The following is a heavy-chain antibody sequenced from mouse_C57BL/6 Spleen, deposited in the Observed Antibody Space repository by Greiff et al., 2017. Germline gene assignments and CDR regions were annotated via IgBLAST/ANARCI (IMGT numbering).Heavy chain of an antibody. CDR2: ISYDGSN. CDR3: ATLYYDYRAWFAY. J-gene: IGHJ3*01. V-gene: IGHV3-6*01. Sequence: EVQRVESGPGLVKPSQSLSLPCSVTGYSITRGYYWNWIRQFPGNKLEWMGYISYDGSNNYNPSLKNRISITRDTAKNQFFLKLNSVTTEDTATYYCATLYYDYRAWFAYWGQGTLVTVSA. CDR1: GYSITRGYY. D-gene: IGHD2-4*01.